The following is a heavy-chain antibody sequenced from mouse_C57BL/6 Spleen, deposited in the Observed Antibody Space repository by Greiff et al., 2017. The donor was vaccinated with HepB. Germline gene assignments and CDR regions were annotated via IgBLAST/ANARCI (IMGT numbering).Heavy chain of an antibody. CDR3: ARSTTVVAEYFDY. CDR1: GYTFTSYW. V-gene: IGHV1-50*01. CDR2: IDPSDSYT. Sequence: QVQLQQPGVELVKPGASVKLSCKASGYTFTSYWMQWVKQRPGQGLEWIGEIDPSDSYTNYNQKFKGKATLTVDTSSSTAYMQLSSLTSEDSAVYYCARSTTVVAEYFDYWGQGTTLTVSS. D-gene: IGHD1-1*01. J-gene: IGHJ2*01.